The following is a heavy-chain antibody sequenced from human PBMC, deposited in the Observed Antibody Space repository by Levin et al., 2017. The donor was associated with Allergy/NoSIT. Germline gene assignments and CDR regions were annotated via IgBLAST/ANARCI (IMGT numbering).Heavy chain of an antibody. J-gene: IGHJ6*02. Sequence: GESLKISCAASGFTFSNAWMSWVRQAPGKGLEWVGRIKSKTDGGTTDYAAPVKGRFTISRDDSKNTLYLQMNSLKTEDTAVYYCTTLFMTDFWSGYSGYYYGMDVWGQGTTVTVSS. CDR1: GFTFSNAW. CDR2: IKSKTDGGTT. D-gene: IGHD3-3*01. CDR3: TTLFMTDFWSGYSGYYYGMDV. V-gene: IGHV3-15*01.